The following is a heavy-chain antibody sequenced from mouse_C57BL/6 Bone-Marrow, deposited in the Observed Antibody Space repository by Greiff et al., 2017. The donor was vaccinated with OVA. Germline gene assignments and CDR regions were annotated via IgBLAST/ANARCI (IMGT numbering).Heavy chain of an antibody. D-gene: IGHD4-1*01. CDR3: ARLGGHFAY. Sequence: VQLVESGAELVRPGTSVKVSCKASGYAFTNYLIEWVKQRPGQGLEWIGVINPGSGGTNYNEKFKGKATLTADKSSSTAYMQLSSLTSEDSAVYFCARLGGHFAYWGQGTLVTVSA. CDR2: INPGSGGT. J-gene: IGHJ3*01. V-gene: IGHV1-54*01. CDR1: GYAFTNYL.